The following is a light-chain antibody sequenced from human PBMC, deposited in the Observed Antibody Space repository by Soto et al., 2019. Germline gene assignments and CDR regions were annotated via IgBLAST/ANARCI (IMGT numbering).Light chain of an antibody. CDR2: AAT. CDR1: QSISSY. CDR3: QRSYSTLIFT. J-gene: IGKJ3*01. V-gene: IGKV1-39*01. Sequence: DIQLTQSPSSLSASVGDRVTITCRASQSISSYLNWYQQKPGKAPKLLILAATSLQSGVPSRFRGSGSGTDFTLTISSLQPEDFATYYCQRSYSTLIFTFGPGTQVDIK.